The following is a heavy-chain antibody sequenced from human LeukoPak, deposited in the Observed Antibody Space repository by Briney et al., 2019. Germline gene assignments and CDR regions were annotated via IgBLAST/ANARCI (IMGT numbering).Heavy chain of an antibody. J-gene: IGHJ4*02. CDR2: ISSSSTL. D-gene: IGHD7-27*01. V-gene: IGHV3-48*02. Sequence: GGSLRLSCAASGFTFSSYSMNWVRQAPGKGLEWVSYISSSSTLYYADSVKGRFIISRDNAKNSLYLQMNSLRDEDTAVYYCARESWGFDYWGQGTLVTVSS. CDR3: ARESWGFDY. CDR1: GFTFSSYS.